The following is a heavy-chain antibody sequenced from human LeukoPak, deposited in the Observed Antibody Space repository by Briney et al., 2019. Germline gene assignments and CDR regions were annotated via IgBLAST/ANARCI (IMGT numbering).Heavy chain of an antibody. CDR3: AVKRGSAYYWDY. J-gene: IGHJ4*02. D-gene: IGHD3-22*01. Sequence: SETLSLTCTVSGRSISSGDYYWTWIRQTPGKGLEWIGYIYHSGTTYYNPSLKSRVTISLDTSKNQFSLRLNSVTAADTAVYYCAVKRGSAYYWDYWGQGTLGTVSS. CDR1: GRSISSGDYY. CDR2: IYHSGTT. V-gene: IGHV4-30-4*01.